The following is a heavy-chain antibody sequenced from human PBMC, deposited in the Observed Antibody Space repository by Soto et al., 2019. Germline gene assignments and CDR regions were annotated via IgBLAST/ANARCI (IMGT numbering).Heavy chain of an antibody. CDR3: AHRRSSGWNNSDFDY. V-gene: IGHV2-5*02. J-gene: IGHJ4*02. Sequence: QITLKESGPTLVKPTQTLTLTCTFSGFSLSSSGVGVGWIRQPPGKALEWIALIYWADDKRFSPSLKSRVTITKYTSRHLVVLPMPNMDPVDTATYYCAHRRSSGWNNSDFDYWGQGTLVIVSS. D-gene: IGHD6-19*01. CDR2: IYWADDK. CDR1: GFSLSSSGVG.